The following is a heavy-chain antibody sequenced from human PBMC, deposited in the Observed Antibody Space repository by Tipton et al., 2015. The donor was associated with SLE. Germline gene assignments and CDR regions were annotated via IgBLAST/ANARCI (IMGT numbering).Heavy chain of an antibody. CDR3: AIDYGDHGNAFDI. CDR2: IKHGAIT. D-gene: IGHD4-17*01. CDR1: GGSLSDYF. V-gene: IGHV4-34*01. Sequence: TLSLTCAVYGGSLSDYFWSWIRQPPGEGLEWIGEIKHGAITNYNPSLKSRVSISGDTSKSQFSLKLSSVTAADTAVYYCAIDYGDHGNAFDIWGQGTLVTVSS. J-gene: IGHJ3*02.